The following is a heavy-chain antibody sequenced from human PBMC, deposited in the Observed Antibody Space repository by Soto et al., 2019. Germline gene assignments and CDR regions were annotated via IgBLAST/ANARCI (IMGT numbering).Heavy chain of an antibody. V-gene: IGHV3-23*01. D-gene: IGHD3-22*01. CDR3: AKTETNYYDSSGYYYEAEYFQH. CDR1: GFTFSSYA. J-gene: IGHJ1*01. Sequence: GSLRLSCAASGFTFSSYAMSWVRQAPGKGLEWVSAISGSGGSTYYADSVKGRFTISRDNSKNTLYLQMNSLRAEDTAVYYCAKTETNYYDSSGYYYEAEYFQHWGQGTLVTVSS. CDR2: ISGSGGST.